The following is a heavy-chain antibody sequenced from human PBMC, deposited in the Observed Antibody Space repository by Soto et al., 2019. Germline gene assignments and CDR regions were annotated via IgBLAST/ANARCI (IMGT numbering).Heavy chain of an antibody. D-gene: IGHD2-15*01. J-gene: IGHJ5*02. CDR1: GGSISSYY. CDR2: IYYSGST. V-gene: IGHV4-59*01. Sequence: SETLSLTCTVSGGSISSYYWSWIRQPPGKGLECIGYIYYSGSTNYNPSLKSRVTISVDTSKNQFSLKLSSVTAADTAVYYCARLIDIVVVVAATLRGAWFDPWGQGTLVTVSS. CDR3: ARLIDIVVVVAATLRGAWFDP.